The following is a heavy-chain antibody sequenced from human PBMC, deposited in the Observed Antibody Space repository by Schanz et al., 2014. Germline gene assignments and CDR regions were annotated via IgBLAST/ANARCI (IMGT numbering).Heavy chain of an antibody. D-gene: IGHD3-22*01. CDR1: GGSMSSFY. CDR3: ATWRGDDSGGHGQFDY. V-gene: IGHV4-4*07. Sequence: QVQLQESGPGLVKPSETLSLTCTVSGGSMSSFYWNWIRQPAGKGLEWIGRISTSGSTNYNPSLRSRVSISIGASKTPFSLRLSPLTAADTAVYYCATWRGDDSGGHGQFDYWGQGALVTVSS. CDR2: ISTSGST. J-gene: IGHJ4*02.